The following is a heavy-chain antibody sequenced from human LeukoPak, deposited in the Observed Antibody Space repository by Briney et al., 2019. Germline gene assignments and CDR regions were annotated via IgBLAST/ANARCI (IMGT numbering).Heavy chain of an antibody. CDR2: ISGSGGST. CDR3: AAGKARSKYEYYYYYGMDV. D-gene: IGHD2/OR15-2a*01. V-gene: IGHV3-23*01. J-gene: IGHJ6*02. Sequence: GGSLRLSCAASGFTFSSYAMSWVRQAPGKGLEWVSDISGSGGSTSYADSVKGRFTISRDNAKNSLYLQMNSLRAEDTALYYCAAGKARSKYEYYYYYGMDVWGQGTTVTVSS. CDR1: GFTFSSYA.